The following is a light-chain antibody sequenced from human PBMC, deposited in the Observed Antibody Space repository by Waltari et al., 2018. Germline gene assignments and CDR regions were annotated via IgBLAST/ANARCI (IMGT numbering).Light chain of an antibody. J-gene: IGLJ2*01. CDR2: DVT. Sequence: SALTQPASVSGSPGQSITISCTGTSSDVGTYNYVSWYQQYPGKAPKLMIYDVTKRPSGISERFSGSKSGNTASLTISGLQAEDEADYYCCAYAVSSSLLFGGGTKLTVL. CDR3: CAYAVSSSLL. CDR1: SSDVGTYNY. V-gene: IGLV2-23*01.